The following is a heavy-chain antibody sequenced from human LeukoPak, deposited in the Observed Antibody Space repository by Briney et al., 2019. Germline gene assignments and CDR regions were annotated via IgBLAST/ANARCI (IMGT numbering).Heavy chain of an antibody. CDR3: ARAAAVTNSWYYFDY. CDR2: IRYGGST. Sequence: SQTLSLTCTVSGDSVSSGDHHWSWIRQPPGKGLEWIGYIRYGGSTYYNPSLKSRVIMSVDMSKNQFSLSLNSLSAADSAVYYCARAAAVTNSWYYFDYWGQGTLVTVSS. J-gene: IGHJ4*02. CDR1: GDSVSSGDHH. V-gene: IGHV4-30-4*01. D-gene: IGHD6-13*01.